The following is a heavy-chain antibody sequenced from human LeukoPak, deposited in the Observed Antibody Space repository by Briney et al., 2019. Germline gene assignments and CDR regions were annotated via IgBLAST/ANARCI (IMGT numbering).Heavy chain of an antibody. Sequence: SETLSLTCAVYGGSFSGYYWSWIRQPPGKGLEWIGEIYHSGSTNYNPSLKSRVTISVDKSKNQFSLKLSSVTAADTAVYYCASPQGAQPPYDFWSGYYYYYYYMDVWGKGTTVTVSS. D-gene: IGHD3-3*01. CDR3: ASPQGAQPPYDFWSGYYYYYYYMDV. CDR2: IYHSGST. J-gene: IGHJ6*03. V-gene: IGHV4-34*01. CDR1: GGSFSGYY.